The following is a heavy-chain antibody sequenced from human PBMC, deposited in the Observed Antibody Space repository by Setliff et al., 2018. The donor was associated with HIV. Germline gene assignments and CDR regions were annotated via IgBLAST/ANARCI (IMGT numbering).Heavy chain of an antibody. CDR3: ARANSWYLNAFDV. J-gene: IGHJ3*01. Sequence: KSSETLSLTCTVSGGSFISSSYYWGWIRQPPGKGLEWIGSISYSGSTYYNPSLKSRLTISVDTSKNQFSLKLSSVTAADTAVYYCARANSWYLNAFDVWGQGTMVTVSS. V-gene: IGHV4-39*01. CDR2: ISYSGST. CDR1: GGSFISSSYY. D-gene: IGHD2-8*02.